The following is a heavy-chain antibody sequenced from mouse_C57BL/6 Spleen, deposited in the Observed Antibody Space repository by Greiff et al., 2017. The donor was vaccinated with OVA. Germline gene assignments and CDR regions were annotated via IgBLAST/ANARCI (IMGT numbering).Heavy chain of an antibody. Sequence: QVQLQQSGAELVRPGTSVKVSCKASGYAFTNYLIEWVKQRPGQGLEWFGVINPGSGGTNYNEKFKGKATLTADKSSSTAYMQLSSLTSEDSAVYFCARDYYGSSLAYWGQGTLVTVSA. CDR1: GYAFTNYL. CDR2: INPGSGGT. D-gene: IGHD1-1*01. J-gene: IGHJ3*01. CDR3: ARDYYGSSLAY. V-gene: IGHV1-54*01.